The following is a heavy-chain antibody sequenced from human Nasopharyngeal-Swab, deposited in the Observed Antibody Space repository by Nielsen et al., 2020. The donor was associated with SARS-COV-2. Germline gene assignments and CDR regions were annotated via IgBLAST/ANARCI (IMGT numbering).Heavy chain of an antibody. CDR3: ARGGYYGSGSYFHYYYGMDV. V-gene: IGHV1-69*13. D-gene: IGHD3-10*01. J-gene: IGHJ6*02. CDR1: GGTFSSYA. Sequence: SVKVSCKASGGTFSSYAISWVRQAPGQGLEWMGGIIPIFGTANYAQKFQGRVTITADESTSTAYMELSSLRSEDTPVYYCARGGYYGSGSYFHYYYGMDVWGQGTTVTVSS. CDR2: IIPIFGTA.